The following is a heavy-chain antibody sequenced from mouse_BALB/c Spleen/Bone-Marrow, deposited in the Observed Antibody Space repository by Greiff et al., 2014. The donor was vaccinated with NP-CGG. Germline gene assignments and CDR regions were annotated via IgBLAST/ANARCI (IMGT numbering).Heavy chain of an antibody. J-gene: IGHJ4*01. Sequence: RKLSCAATGFNFSGFGMHYVRQAPENRPEWVAYIRSGSRTISYADTVNGRITISRDHTKNTMVLQMIRIMSEDTAMYYCSRAWVITMRAMESWGQGTSVPVPS. CDR2: IRSGSRTI. CDR3: SRAWVITMRAMES. V-gene: IGHV5-17*02. D-gene: IGHD1-1*02. CDR1: GFNFSGFG.